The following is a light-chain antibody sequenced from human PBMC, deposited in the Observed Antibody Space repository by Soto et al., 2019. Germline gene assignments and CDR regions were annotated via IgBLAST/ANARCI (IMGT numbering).Light chain of an antibody. CDR1: QGITSW. V-gene: IGKV1-12*01. CDR3: QQTTTFPLT. CDR2: RAS. Sequence: DIQMTQSPSSVSASVGDRVTITCRASQGITSWIAWYQQKPGKAPKLLIYRASNVQSGVPSRFSGSGSGTDYTLTISCLQPAEFATYYCQQTTTFPLTFGGGTKVEIK. J-gene: IGKJ4*01.